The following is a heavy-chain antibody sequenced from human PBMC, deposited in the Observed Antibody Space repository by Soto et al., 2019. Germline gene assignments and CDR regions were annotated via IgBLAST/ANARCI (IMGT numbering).Heavy chain of an antibody. CDR3: VRTAREGAVAPHWFDR. CDR1: GASIRSTDYY. V-gene: IGHV4-30-4*01. CDR2: VYYTGST. Sequence: SETLSLTCTVSGASIRSTDYYWSWIRQAPGKGLEWIGYVYYTGSTYYSPSLMSRLTISVDTSKNQFSLKLTSVTAAETAVYYCVRTAREGAVAPHWFDRWGQGTQVTVSS. D-gene: IGHD2-21*02. J-gene: IGHJ5*02.